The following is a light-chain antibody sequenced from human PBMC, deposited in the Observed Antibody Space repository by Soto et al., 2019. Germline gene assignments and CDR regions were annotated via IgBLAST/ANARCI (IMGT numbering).Light chain of an antibody. CDR2: GDN. J-gene: IGLJ1*01. CDR3: GTWDNSLSAYV. CDR1: TSNIGAPCD. V-gene: IGLV1-40*01. Sequence: QSVLTQPPSVSGAPGQRVSISCTGSTSNIGAPCDVHWYQHLPGAAPKLLIYGDNNRPSGVPDRFSGSKSGTSASLAITSLQAEDEADYYCGTWDNSLSAYVFGTGTKVTVL.